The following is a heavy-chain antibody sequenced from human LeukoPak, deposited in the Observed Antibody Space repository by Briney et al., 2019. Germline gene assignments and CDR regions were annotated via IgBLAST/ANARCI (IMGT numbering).Heavy chain of an antibody. CDR2: ISSSSSYT. J-gene: IGHJ6*02. CDR3: ARVTDGSGSYFIPYGMDV. Sequence: GGALRLSCAASGFTFSDYYMSWMGQAPGKGLEGVSYISSSSSYTNYADSVKGRFTISRDNAKNSLYLQMNSLRAEDTAVYYCARVTDGSGSYFIPYGMDVWGQGTTVTVSS. CDR1: GFTFSDYY. V-gene: IGHV3-11*05. D-gene: IGHD3-10*01.